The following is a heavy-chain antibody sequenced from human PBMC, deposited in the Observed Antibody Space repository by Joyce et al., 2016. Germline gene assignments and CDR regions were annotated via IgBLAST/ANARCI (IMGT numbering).Heavy chain of an antibody. CDR1: GYTFTGYY. CDR2: INPNSGGT. CDR3: AGVRITGTTLVAFDY. V-gene: IGHV1-2*06. J-gene: IGHJ4*02. Sequence: QVQLVQSGAEVKKPGASVKVSCKASGYTFTGYYIHWVRQGPGQGLEWMGRINPNSGGTNYPQKFQGRFTRTSGTSISTSDMELGWLRSGDTAVYYCAGVRITGTTLVAFDYCGQGALVTVSS. D-gene: IGHD1-7*01.